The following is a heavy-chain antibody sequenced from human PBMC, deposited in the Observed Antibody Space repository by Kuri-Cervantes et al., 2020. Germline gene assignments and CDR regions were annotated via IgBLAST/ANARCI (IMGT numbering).Heavy chain of an antibody. D-gene: IGHD4-23*01. CDR2: ISSSSSTI. CDR1: GFTFSSYS. CDR3: ARDWSTVGGMDV. Sequence: GGTLRLSCAASGFTFSSYSMNWVRQAPGKGLEWVSYISSSSSTIYYADSVKGRFTISRDHAKNSLYLQMNSLRDEDTAVYYCARDWSTVGGMDVWGQGTTVTVSS. J-gene: IGHJ6*02. V-gene: IGHV3-48*02.